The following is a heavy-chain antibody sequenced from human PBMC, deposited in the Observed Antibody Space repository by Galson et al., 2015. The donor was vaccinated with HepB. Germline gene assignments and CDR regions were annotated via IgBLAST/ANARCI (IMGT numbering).Heavy chain of an antibody. CDR2: ISHSGTTV. J-gene: IGHJ4*02. Sequence: SLRLSCAASGFTFSDYYMSWMRQAPGKGLEWLSYISHSGTTVYHADSLKGRSSISRDNAKNSLYLQMNSLRAEDTAVYYCARGLGGYWGQGTLVTVSS. D-gene: IGHD2-15*01. CDR3: ARGLGGY. CDR1: GFTFSDYY. V-gene: IGHV3-11*01.